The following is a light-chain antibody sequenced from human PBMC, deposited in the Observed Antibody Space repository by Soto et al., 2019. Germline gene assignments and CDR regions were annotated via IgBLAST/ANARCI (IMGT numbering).Light chain of an antibody. CDR2: EVS. CDR1: SSDVGGYNY. V-gene: IGLV2-14*01. J-gene: IGLJ3*02. Sequence: QSALTQPASVSGSPGQSITISCTGTSSDVGGYNYVSWYQQHPGKAPKLMIYEVSNRPSGVSNRFSGSKSGNTASLTISGLQAEDEADYYCSSCTSSSTRVFGGGTKGTVL. CDR3: SSCTSSSTRV.